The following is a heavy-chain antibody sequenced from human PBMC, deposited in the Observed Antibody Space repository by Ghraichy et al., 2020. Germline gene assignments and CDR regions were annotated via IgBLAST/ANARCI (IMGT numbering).Heavy chain of an antibody. D-gene: IGHD3-10*01. V-gene: IGHV3-20*04. CDR1: GFTFDNYG. CDR2: ISWNGGST. Sequence: GESLNISCAASGFTFDNYGMSWVRQAPGKGLEWVSGISWNGGSTGYADSVKGRFTISRDSAKNTLSLQMNSLTAEDTDLYFCARDGSQGYYYGMDVWGQGTTVIVSS. CDR3: ARDGSQGYYYGMDV. J-gene: IGHJ6*02.